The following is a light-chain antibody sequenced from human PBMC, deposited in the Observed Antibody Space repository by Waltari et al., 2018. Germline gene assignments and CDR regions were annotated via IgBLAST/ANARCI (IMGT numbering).Light chain of an antibody. Sequence: EIVMTQSPATLSVSSGERATLSCRASQSIAGNLAWYQQKPGQAPRLLIYGASTRATSIPAKFSGSESGTEFTLTISSLQSEDFAVYYCLQYNNWPRTFGQGTKVEIK. CDR1: QSIAGN. CDR3: LQYNNWPRT. CDR2: GAS. J-gene: IGKJ1*01. V-gene: IGKV3-15*01.